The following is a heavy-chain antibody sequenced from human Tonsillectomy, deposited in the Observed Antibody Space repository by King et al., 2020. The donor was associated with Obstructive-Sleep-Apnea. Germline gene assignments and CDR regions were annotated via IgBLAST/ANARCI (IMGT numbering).Heavy chain of an antibody. CDR3: AKDGMYYYDSSGYYYGDY. V-gene: IGHV3-30*02. CDR1: GFTFSSYG. J-gene: IGHJ4*02. D-gene: IGHD3-22*01. Sequence: QLVQSGGGVVQPGGSLRLSCAASGFTFSSYGMHWVRQAPGKGLEWVAFIRYDGINKYYGDSVKGRFTISRDNSKNTVYLQMNSLRAEDTAVYYCAKDGMYYYDSSGYYYGDYWGQGTLVTVSS. CDR2: IRYDGINK.